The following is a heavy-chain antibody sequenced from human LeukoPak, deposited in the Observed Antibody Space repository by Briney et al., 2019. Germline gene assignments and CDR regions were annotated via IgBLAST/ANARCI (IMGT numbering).Heavy chain of an antibody. CDR2: IYYSGST. J-gene: IGHJ6*02. CDR3: AREDRGVIPPNYYYYGMDV. CDR1: GGSISGGDYY. Sequence: SQALSLTCTVSGGSISGGDYYWSWIRQPPGKGLEWIGYIYYSGSTYYNPSLKSRVTISVDTSKNQFSLKLSSVTAADTAVYYCAREDRGVIPPNYYYYGMDVWGQGTTVTVSS. V-gene: IGHV4-30-4*01. D-gene: IGHD3-10*01.